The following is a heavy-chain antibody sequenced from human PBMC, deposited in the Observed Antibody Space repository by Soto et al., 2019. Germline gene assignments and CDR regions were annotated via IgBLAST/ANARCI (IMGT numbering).Heavy chain of an antibody. V-gene: IGHV3-64D*06. CDR3: VKDRWIDY. Sequence: GGSLRLSCSVSGFTFSSYAMHWVRQAPGKGLQHVSSISSSGVPTYYADSVKGRFTISRDNSQNTLYLQMSSLRLEDTAVYYCVKDRWIDYWGQGILVTVSS. CDR1: GFTFSSYA. CDR2: ISSSGVPT. J-gene: IGHJ4*02. D-gene: IGHD2-15*01.